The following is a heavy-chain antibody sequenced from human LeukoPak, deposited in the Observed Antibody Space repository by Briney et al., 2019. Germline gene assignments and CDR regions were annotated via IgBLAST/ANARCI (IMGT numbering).Heavy chain of an antibody. Sequence: ASVKVSCKASGYTFTGYYIHWVRQAPGQGLEWMGWINPNSGGTNYAQKFQGRVTMTRDTSISTAYMELSRLRSDDTAVYYCARDRRIAAAGSFDYWGQGTLVTVSS. CDR1: GYTFTGYY. CDR3: ARDRRIAAAGSFDY. J-gene: IGHJ4*02. CDR2: INPNSGGT. V-gene: IGHV1-2*02. D-gene: IGHD6-13*01.